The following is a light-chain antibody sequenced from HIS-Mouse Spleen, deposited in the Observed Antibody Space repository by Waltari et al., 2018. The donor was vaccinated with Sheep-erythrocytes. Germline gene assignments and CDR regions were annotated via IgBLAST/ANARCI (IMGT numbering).Light chain of an antibody. V-gene: IGLV1-44*01. CDR2: INT. CDR3: AAWDDSLNGVV. J-gene: IGLJ2*01. CDR1: SSNIGSNT. Sequence: QSVLTQPPSASGTPGQRVTISCSGSSSNIGSNTVNWYQQLPGTAPKPLIYINTQRPSGGPDRFSGSKSGTSDYLAISGLQSEDEADYYWAAWDDSLNGVVFGGGTKLTVL.